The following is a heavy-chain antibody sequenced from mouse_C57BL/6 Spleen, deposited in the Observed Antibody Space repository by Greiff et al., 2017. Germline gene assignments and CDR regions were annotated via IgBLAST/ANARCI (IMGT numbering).Heavy chain of an antibody. CDR3: ARYGNYWYFDV. Sequence: VQLQQPGAELVKPGASVKLSCKASGYTFTSYWMHWVKQRPGQGLEWIGMIHPNIGSTNYNEKFKSKATLTVDKSSSTAYMQLSSLTSEDSAVYYCARYGNYWYFDVWGTGTTVTVSS. CDR1: GYTFTSYW. V-gene: IGHV1-64*01. D-gene: IGHD2-1*01. J-gene: IGHJ1*03. CDR2: IHPNIGST.